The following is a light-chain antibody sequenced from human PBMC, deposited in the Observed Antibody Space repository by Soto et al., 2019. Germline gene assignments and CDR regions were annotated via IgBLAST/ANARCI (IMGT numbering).Light chain of an antibody. V-gene: IGKV1-27*01. CDR3: QKYNSAPRT. CDR1: QGIRTY. J-gene: IGKJ1*01. Sequence: DTQMTQSPSSLSASIGDRVTITCRASQGIRTYLAWYQQKPGKVPRLLIYAASTLQSGVPSRFSGSGSGTDFTLTISSLQPEDVATYYCQKYNSAPRTFGQGTKVEIK. CDR2: AAS.